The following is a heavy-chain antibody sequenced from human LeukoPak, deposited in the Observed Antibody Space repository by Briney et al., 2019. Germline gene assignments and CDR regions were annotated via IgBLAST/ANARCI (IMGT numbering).Heavy chain of an antibody. CDR1: GYTFTDYY. D-gene: IGHD6-19*01. CDR2: INPNSGGT. J-gene: IGHJ4*02. V-gene: IGHV1-2*02. Sequence: ASMKVSCKASGYTFTDYYLHWVRQAPGQGLEWMGWINPNSGGTNYAQKFQGRVTMTRDTSISTAYMELSRLRSDDTAVYYCARAERSSGWYDYWGQGTLVTVSS. CDR3: ARAERSSGWYDY.